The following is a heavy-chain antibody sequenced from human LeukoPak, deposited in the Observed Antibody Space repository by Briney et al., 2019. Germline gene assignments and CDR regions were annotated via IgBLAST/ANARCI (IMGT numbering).Heavy chain of an antibody. J-gene: IGHJ6*02. CDR3: AREFTPVVADSYYYYGMDV. Sequence: GGSLRLSCAASGFTFSSNSMNWVRQAPGKGLEWVSYISSSSSTIYYADSVKGRFTISRDNAKNSLYLQMNSLRAEDTAVYYCAREFTPVVADSYYYYGMDVWGQGTTVTVSS. V-gene: IGHV3-48*04. CDR2: ISSSSSTI. CDR1: GFTFSSNS. D-gene: IGHD3-22*01.